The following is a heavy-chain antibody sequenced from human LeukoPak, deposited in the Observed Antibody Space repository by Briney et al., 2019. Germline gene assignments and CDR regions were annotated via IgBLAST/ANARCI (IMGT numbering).Heavy chain of an antibody. CDR2: ISRDGGST. V-gene: IGHV3-43*02. D-gene: IGHD5-18*01. Sequence: GGSLRLSCAASGFTFDDYAMHWVRQAPGKGLEWVSLISRDGGSTFYADSLKGRFTISRDNSKNSLYLQMNNLRTEDTALCYCARVEDTAMIGALDIWGQGTMVTVSS. CDR1: GFTFDDYA. CDR3: ARVEDTAMIGALDI. J-gene: IGHJ3*02.